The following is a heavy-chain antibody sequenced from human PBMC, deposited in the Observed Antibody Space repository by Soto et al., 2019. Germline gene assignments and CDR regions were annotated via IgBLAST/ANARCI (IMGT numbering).Heavy chain of an antibody. D-gene: IGHD1-26*01. J-gene: IGHJ3*02. V-gene: IGHV5-51*01. CDR3: ARGQTVGRTVGAFDI. Sequence: EVQLVQSGAEVKKPGESLKISCKGSGYSFSTYYIGWVRQMPGKGLECMGIIYPGDSDTRYSPSFQGQVLISVDKAISTAYLHWVSLESSDTAVYYCARGQTVGRTVGAFDIWVQGTVVTVPS. CDR2: IYPGDSDT. CDR1: GYSFSTYY.